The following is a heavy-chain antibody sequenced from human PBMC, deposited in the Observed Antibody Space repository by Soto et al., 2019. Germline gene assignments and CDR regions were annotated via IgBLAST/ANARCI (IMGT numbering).Heavy chain of an antibody. CDR1: GFTFSSYS. J-gene: IGHJ4*02. D-gene: IGHD3-10*01. V-gene: IGHV3-21*01. CDR2: ISSSSSYI. Sequence: GGSLRLSCAASGFTFSSYSMNWVRQAPGKGLEWVSSISSSSSYIYYADSVKGRFTISRDNAKNSLYLQMNSLRAEDTAVYYCARAFSESRWFGELPESYFDYWGQGTLVTVSS. CDR3: ARAFSESRWFGELPESYFDY.